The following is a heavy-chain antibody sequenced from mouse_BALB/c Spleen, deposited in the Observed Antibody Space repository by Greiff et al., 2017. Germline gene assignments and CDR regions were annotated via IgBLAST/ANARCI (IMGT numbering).Heavy chain of an antibody. Sequence: QVQLKESGAELVRPGASVTLSCKASGYTFTDYEMHWVKQTPVHGLEWIGAIDPETGGTAYNQKFKGKATLTADKSSSTAYMELRSLTSEDSAVYYCTRSYDYGGEGDYWGQGTTLTVSS. J-gene: IGHJ2*01. CDR1: GYTFTDYE. D-gene: IGHD2-4*01. V-gene: IGHV1-15*01. CDR2: IDPETGGT. CDR3: TRSYDYGGEGDY.